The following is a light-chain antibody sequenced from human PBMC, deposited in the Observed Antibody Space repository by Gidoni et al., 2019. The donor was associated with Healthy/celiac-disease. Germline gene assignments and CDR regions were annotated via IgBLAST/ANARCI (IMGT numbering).Light chain of an antibody. CDR2: DAS. CDR3: QQYDNLYT. CDR1: QDISKY. V-gene: IGKV1-33*01. J-gene: IGKJ2*01. Sequence: DIQMTQSPSSLSASVGDRVTITCQASQDISKYLNWYQQKPGKAPKLLIYDASNLETGVPSRFSGSGSGTDFTFTIRSLQPEDIATYYCQQYDNLYTFGQGTKLEIK.